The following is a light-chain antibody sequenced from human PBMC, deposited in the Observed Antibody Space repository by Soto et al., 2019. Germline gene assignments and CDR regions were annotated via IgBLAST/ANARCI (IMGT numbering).Light chain of an antibody. CDR2: AAS. CDR1: QGIRND. J-gene: IGKJ3*01. V-gene: IGKV1-6*01. Sequence: AIQMTQSPSSLSSSVGDRVIITCRASQGIRNDLGWYQQKPGKAPKLLIYAASSLQSGVPSRFSGSGSGTDFTLTISSLQPEDFATYYCLQDYNYPFTFGPGTKVDIK. CDR3: LQDYNYPFT.